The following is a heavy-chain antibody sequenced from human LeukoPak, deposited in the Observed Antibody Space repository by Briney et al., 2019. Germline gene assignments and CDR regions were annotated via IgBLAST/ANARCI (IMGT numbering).Heavy chain of an antibody. CDR2: FHYSGTT. CDR3: ARTYSSGAFDI. Sequence: PSETLSLTCTVSGGSISSYYWSWIRQPPGKELEWIGYFHYSGTTNYNPSLKRRVTISVDTSKNQFSLKLRFVTAADTAVYYCARTYSSGAFDIWGQGTMVTVSS. V-gene: IGHV4-59*08. D-gene: IGHD6-25*01. CDR1: GGSISSYY. J-gene: IGHJ3*02.